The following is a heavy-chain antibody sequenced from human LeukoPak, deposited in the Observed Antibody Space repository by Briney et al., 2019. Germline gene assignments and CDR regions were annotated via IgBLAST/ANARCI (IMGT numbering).Heavy chain of an antibody. Sequence: AGSLKLSCAASGFTFSGSAMHWVRQASGKGREGGVRIRSKANSYATVHAESVKGRFTISRDDSKNTAYLQMNSLKTEDTAVYYCTSGSTAMNDYWGQGTLVTVSS. V-gene: IGHV3-73*01. CDR1: GFTFSGSA. CDR2: IRSKANSYAT. D-gene: IGHD5-18*01. J-gene: IGHJ4*02. CDR3: TSGSTAMNDY.